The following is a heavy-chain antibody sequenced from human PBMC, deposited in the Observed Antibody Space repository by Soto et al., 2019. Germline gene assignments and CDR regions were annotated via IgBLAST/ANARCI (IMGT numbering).Heavy chain of an antibody. D-gene: IGHD2-2*01. V-gene: IGHV3-33*01. CDR3: ARDFSISTSCMGPVCYYGYGMDV. CDR2: IWYDGSNK. J-gene: IGHJ6*02. CDR1: GFTFSSYG. Sequence: QVPLVESGGGVVQPGRSLRLSCAASGFTFSSYGMHWVRQAPGKGLEWVAVIWYDGSNKYYADSVKGRFTISREISKHPLYLQLNSMRAEDTALYCCARDFSISTSCMGPVCYYGYGMDVWGQGPTVTVSS.